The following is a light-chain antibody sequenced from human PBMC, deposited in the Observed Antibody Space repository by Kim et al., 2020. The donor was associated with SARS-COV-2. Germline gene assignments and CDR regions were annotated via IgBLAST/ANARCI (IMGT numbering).Light chain of an antibody. J-gene: IGLJ3*02. CDR1: KSNVGHIL. Sequence: GHRVIIYCSGSKSNVGHILVNWYQQFPGPAPKLLIYGVGQRPSGVFDRFSGSKSGTSASLAIGGLHSEDEAYYYCAAWDGSLNVWVFGGGTQLTFL. CDR3: AAWDGSLNVWV. CDR2: GVG. V-gene: IGLV1-44*01.